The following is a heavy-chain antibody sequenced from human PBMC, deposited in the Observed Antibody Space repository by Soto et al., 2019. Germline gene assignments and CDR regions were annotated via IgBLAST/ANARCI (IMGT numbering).Heavy chain of an antibody. J-gene: IGHJ4*02. CDR3: AKFGMDTHKRSPPYSVDY. CDR1: GFTFSSYA. Sequence: GGSLRLSCAASGFTFSSYAMSWVRQAPGQGLEWVSSISGSGGGTYYADSVKGRFTFSRDNSKNTLYLQMNSLRAEDTAVYYCAKFGMDTHKRSPPYSVDYWGQGALVTVSS. D-gene: IGHD5-18*01. CDR2: ISGSGGGT. V-gene: IGHV3-23*01.